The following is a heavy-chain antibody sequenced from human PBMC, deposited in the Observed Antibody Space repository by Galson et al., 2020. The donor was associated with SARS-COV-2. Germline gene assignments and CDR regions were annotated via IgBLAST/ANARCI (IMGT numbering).Heavy chain of an antibody. CDR3: ATAPAVAGTISYYYYYYGMDV. V-gene: IGHV1-24*01. CDR1: GYTLTELS. CDR2: FDPEDGET. Sequence: ASVKVSCKVSGYTLTELSMHWVRQAPGKGLEWMGGFDPEDGETIYAQKFQGRVTMTEDTSTDTAYMELSSLRSEDTAVYYCATAPAVAGTISYYYYYYGMDVWGQGTTVTVSS. D-gene: IGHD6-19*01. J-gene: IGHJ6*02.